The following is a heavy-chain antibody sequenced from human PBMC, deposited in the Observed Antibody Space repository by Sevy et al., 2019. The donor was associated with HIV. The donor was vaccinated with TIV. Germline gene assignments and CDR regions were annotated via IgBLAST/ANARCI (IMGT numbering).Heavy chain of an antibody. CDR3: AHRSYTSGWYKVHFDP. CDR1: GFSFNTAGVG. CDR2: IHWNDDK. J-gene: IGHJ5*02. V-gene: IGHV2-5*01. Sequence: SGPTLVNPTQTLTLTCTFSGFSFNTAGVGVDWIRQPPGKALEWLALIHWNDDKYYNPSLSSRLTITKDTSENEVVLTMANMGPEDTATYFCAHRSYTSGWYKVHFDPWGQGTLVTVSS. D-gene: IGHD6-19*01.